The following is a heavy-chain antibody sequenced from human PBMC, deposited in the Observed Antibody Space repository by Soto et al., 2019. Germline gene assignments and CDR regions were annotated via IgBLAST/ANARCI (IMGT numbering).Heavy chain of an antibody. CDR3: ATPIHRTGYYYGRDV. J-gene: IGHJ6*01. Sequence: PGESLKISCKGSGYSFTSYCISWVRQMPGKGLEWMGGIDPSDSYTNYSPSFQGHVTISADKCISTAYLQWSSLKASDTAMYYCATPIHRTGYYYGRDVWGQGTTVTVSS. CDR1: GYSFTSYC. V-gene: IGHV5-10-1*01. D-gene: IGHD5-18*01. CDR2: IDPSDSYT.